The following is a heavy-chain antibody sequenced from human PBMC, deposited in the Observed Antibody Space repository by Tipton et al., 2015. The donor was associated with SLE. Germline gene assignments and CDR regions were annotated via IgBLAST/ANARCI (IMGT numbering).Heavy chain of an antibody. CDR3: ARGGYSSGWYGDYFVY. D-gene: IGHD6-19*01. J-gene: IGHJ4*02. Sequence: GLVKPSETLSLTCTVSGGSISSYYWNWIRQPPGKGLEWIGYISYSGSTNYSPSLKSRVTISLDTSKTQFSLNLRSVTAADTAIYYCARGGYSSGWYGDYFVYCGQGTLVTVSS. CDR2: ISYSGST. V-gene: IGHV4-59*01. CDR1: GGSISSYY.